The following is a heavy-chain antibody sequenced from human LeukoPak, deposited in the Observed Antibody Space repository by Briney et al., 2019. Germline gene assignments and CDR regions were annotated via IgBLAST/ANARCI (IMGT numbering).Heavy chain of an antibody. CDR1: GFTVSTNY. Sequence: GGSLRLSCAASGFTVSTNYMSWVRQAPGKGLEWVSVIYSGDTTFYADSVGGKFTISRDNSKNTLYLQMNSLRAEDTAVYYCASILRSSSGYYFDYWGQGTLVTVSS. CDR2: IYSGDTT. V-gene: IGHV3-66*01. CDR3: ASILRSSSGYYFDY. D-gene: IGHD3-10*01. J-gene: IGHJ4*02.